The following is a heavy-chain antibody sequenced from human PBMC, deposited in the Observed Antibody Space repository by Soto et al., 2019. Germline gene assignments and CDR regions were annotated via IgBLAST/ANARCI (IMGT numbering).Heavy chain of an antibody. D-gene: IGHD2-15*01. Sequence: SETLSLTCTVSGGSISSYYWSWIRQPPGKGLEWIGYIYYSGSTNYNPSLKSRVTISADKSISTAYLQWSSLKASDTAMYYCAIPPYCRGGSCYVFDYWGQGTLVTVSS. V-gene: IGHV4-59*12. J-gene: IGHJ4*02. CDR3: AIPPYCRGGSCYVFDY. CDR2: IYYSGST. CDR1: GGSISSYY.